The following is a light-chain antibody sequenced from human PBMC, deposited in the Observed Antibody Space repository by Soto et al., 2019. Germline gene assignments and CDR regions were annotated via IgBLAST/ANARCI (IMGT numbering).Light chain of an antibody. V-gene: IGLV2-8*01. CDR1: SSDVGGYNF. J-gene: IGLJ1*01. Sequence: QSALTQPPSASGSPGQSVTISCTGTSSDVGGYNFVSWYQHHPGKAPKLIIYEVNKRPSGVPNRFSGSKSGNTASLTVSGLQAEDEADYYCNPYAGSNIYVFGNGTKLTVL. CDR2: EVN. CDR3: NPYAGSNIYV.